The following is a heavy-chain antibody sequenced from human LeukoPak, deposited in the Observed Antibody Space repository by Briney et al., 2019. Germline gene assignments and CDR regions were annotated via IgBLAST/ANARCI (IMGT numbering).Heavy chain of an antibody. D-gene: IGHD6-13*01. Sequence: GGSLRLSCAASGFTFSSYAMHWVRQAPGKGLEWVAVISYDGSNKYYADSVKGRFTISRDNSKNSLYLQMNSLRAEDTAVYYCARVSSWYSVDYWGQGTLVTVSS. CDR3: ARVSSWYSVDY. CDR2: ISYDGSNK. J-gene: IGHJ4*02. CDR1: GFTFSSYA. V-gene: IGHV3-30*07.